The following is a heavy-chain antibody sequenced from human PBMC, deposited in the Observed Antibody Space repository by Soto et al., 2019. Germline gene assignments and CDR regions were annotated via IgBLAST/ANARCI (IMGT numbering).Heavy chain of an antibody. Sequence: GGSLRLSCAASGFTVSSNYMSWVRQAPGKGLEWVSVTYSGGSTYYDDSVKGRTTSSRDNSKNTVYLQRNSLRAEDTAVYYCARNYYGSGSFSNFLVYWGQGTRATVSS. CDR1: GFTVSSNY. CDR2: TYSGGST. D-gene: IGHD3-10*01. CDR3: ARNYYGSGSFSNFLVY. V-gene: IGHV3-66*01. J-gene: IGHJ4*02.